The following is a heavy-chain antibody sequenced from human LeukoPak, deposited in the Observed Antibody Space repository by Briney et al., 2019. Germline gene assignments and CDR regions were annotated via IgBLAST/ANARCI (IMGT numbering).Heavy chain of an antibody. CDR2: INHSGST. D-gene: IGHD2-2*01. Sequence: PSETLSLTCAVYGGSFSGYYWSWIRQPPGKGLEWIGEINHSGSTNYNPSLKSRVTISVDMSKNQFSLKLSSVTAADTAVYYCESRHCSSTSCYNWFDPWGQGTLVTVSS. J-gene: IGHJ5*02. CDR1: GGSFSGYY. V-gene: IGHV4-34*01. CDR3: ESRHCSSTSCYNWFDP.